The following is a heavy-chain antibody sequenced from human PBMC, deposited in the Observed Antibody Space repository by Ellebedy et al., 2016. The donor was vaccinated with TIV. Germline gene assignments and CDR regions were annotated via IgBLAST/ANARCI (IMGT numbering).Heavy chain of an antibody. V-gene: IGHV3-23*01. Sequence: GESLKISCAASGFTFRNFAMTCVRPAPGKGLSGCSSISSSGVSSDYADSVRGRVPISRDNSKSTLYLQMDSLRADDSAEYYCAKLDSSGYYYGRLDYWGQGTLVTVSS. CDR3: AKLDSSGYYYGRLDY. D-gene: IGHD3-22*01. J-gene: IGHJ4*02. CDR2: ISSSGVSS. CDR1: GFTFRNFA.